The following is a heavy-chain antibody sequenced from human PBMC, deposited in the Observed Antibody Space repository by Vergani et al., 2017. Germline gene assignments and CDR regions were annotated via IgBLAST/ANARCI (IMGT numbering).Heavy chain of an antibody. D-gene: IGHD3-22*01. Sequence: EVQLVESGGGLVKPGGSLRLSCAASGFSFSSYSLNWVRQAPGKGLEWVSSISSSTSYIYYADSVKGRFTISRDNAKNSLYLQINSLRAEDTAVYYCARLLYYYDSSGPLSDAFDIWGQGTMVTVSS. CDR3: ARLLYYYDSSGPLSDAFDI. CDR2: ISSSTSYI. V-gene: IGHV3-21*01. J-gene: IGHJ3*02. CDR1: GFSFSSYS.